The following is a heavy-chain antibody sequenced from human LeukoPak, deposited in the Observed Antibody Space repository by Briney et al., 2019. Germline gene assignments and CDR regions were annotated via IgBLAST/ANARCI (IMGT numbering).Heavy chain of an antibody. D-gene: IGHD6-13*01. CDR2: ISYDGSNK. CDR1: GYTFSSYG. V-gene: IGHV3-30*18. Sequence: GGPLTLSCAASGYTFSSYGMHGPRHAPGKGLEWVAIISYDGSNKYYADSEEGRYTIPRDNSKNTVYLQMNSLRAEDTAVYYCGKDHSSSWTRMGPHDYWGQGTLVTVSS. CDR3: GKDHSSSWTRMGPHDY. J-gene: IGHJ4*02.